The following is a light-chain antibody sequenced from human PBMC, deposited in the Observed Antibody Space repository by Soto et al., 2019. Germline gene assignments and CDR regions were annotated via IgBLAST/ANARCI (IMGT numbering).Light chain of an antibody. CDR1: QSISSN. J-gene: IGKJ4*01. CDR2: GAS. Sequence: IVMTQAPATLSVSPGERATVSCRAGQSISSNLAWCQQKPGQAPRLLIYGASTRATGIPARFSGSGSGTEFTLTISSLQSEDFAVYYCHQYNRWPVTFGGGTKV. V-gene: IGKV3D-15*01. CDR3: HQYNRWPVT.